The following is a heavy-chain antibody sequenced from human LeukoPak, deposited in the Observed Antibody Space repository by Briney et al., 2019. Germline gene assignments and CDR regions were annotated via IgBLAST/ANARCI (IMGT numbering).Heavy chain of an antibody. J-gene: IGHJ4*02. D-gene: IGHD3-22*01. CDR2: ISYDGSNE. V-gene: IGHV3-30*18. CDR1: GFTFSSYS. Sequence: PGGSLRLSCAASGFTFSSYSMHWVRQAPGKGLEWVAVISYDGSNEYYADSVKGRFTISRDNSKNTLYLQMNSLRAEDTAVYYCAKDEDFTGSGYYYNFDYWGQGTLVTVSS. CDR3: AKDEDFTGSGYYYNFDY.